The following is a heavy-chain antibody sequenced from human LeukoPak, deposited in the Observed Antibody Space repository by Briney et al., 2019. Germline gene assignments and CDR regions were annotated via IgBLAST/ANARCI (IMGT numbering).Heavy chain of an antibody. Sequence: SETLSLTCTVSGDSITSGTYYWTWIRQPAGKGLEWIGRIYTSGSTNYKPSLKSRVTISVDTSKNQFSLKLRSVTAADTAVYYCARGHVWGSYRYFDYWGQGTLVTVSS. CDR2: IYTSGST. CDR1: GDSITSGTYY. CDR3: ARGHVWGSYRYFDY. J-gene: IGHJ4*02. V-gene: IGHV4-61*02. D-gene: IGHD3-16*02.